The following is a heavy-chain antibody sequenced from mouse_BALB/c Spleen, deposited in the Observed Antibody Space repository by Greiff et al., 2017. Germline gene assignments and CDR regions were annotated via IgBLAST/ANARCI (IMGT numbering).Heavy chain of an antibody. Sequence: QVHVKQSGAELVRPGVSVKISCKGSGYTFTDYAMHWVKQSHAKSLEWIGVISTYYGDASYNQKFKGKATMTVDKSSSTAYMELARLTSEDSAIYYCARYYGNYDYAMDYWGQGTSVTVSS. V-gene: IGHV1S137*01. D-gene: IGHD2-1*01. CDR2: ISTYYGDA. J-gene: IGHJ4*01. CDR3: ARYYGNYDYAMDY. CDR1: GYTFTDYA.